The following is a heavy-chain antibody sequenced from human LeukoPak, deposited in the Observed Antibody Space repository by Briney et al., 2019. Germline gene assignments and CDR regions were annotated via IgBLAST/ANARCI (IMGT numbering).Heavy chain of an antibody. CDR1: GFTFNSYE. Sequence: GGSLRLSCAASGFTFNSYEMNWVRQAPGKGLEWVAVIAYDGSNKYYADSVKGRFTISRDNSKNTLYLQMNSLRAEDTAVYYCARTITMARVDIWGQGTMVTISS. V-gene: IGHV3-30*03. CDR3: ARTITMARVDI. CDR2: IAYDGSNK. D-gene: IGHD5-12*01. J-gene: IGHJ3*02.